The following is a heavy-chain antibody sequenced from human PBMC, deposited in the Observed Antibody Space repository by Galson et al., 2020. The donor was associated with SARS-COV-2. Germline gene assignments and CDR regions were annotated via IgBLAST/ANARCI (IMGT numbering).Heavy chain of an antibody. CDR1: GDSVSSNSAA. D-gene: IGHD6-19*01. V-gene: IGHV6-1*01. Sequence: SQTLSLTCAISGDSVSSNSAAWNWIRQSPSRGLEWLGRTYYRSKYYNDYAVSVKSRITINPDTSKNQFSLQLISVTPEDTAVYYCVRGRWAAVGGTDYKYYMDVWGKGTTFTVSS. CDR2: TYYRSKYYN. CDR3: VRGRWAAVGGTDYKYYMDV. J-gene: IGHJ6*03.